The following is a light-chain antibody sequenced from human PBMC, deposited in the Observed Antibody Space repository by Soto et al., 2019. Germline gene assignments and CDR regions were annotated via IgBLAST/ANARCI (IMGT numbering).Light chain of an antibody. CDR1: QTIYSN. CDR3: QQYNNWPRAT. V-gene: IGKV3-15*01. CDR2: RTS. Sequence: IVMTQSPATLSVSPGERATLSCRAGQTIYSNVAWYQQRPGQAPRLLMFRTSSRATGFPARFSGSGSGTEFNLTISSLQSEDFGVYYRQQYNNWPRATVGGGTKVDIK. J-gene: IGKJ4*01.